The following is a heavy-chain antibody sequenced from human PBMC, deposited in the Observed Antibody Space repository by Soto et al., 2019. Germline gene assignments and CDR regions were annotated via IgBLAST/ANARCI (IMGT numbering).Heavy chain of an antibody. CDR3: ARQGGAAGGYYYYGMDV. Sequence: PGESLKISCKGSGYSFTSYWISWVRQMPGKGLEWMGRIDPSDSYTNYSPSFQGHVTISADKSISTAYLQWSSLKASDTAMYYCARQGGAAGGYYYYGMDVWGQGTTVTVSS. V-gene: IGHV5-10-1*01. D-gene: IGHD6-25*01. CDR2: IDPSDSYT. CDR1: GYSFTSYW. J-gene: IGHJ6*02.